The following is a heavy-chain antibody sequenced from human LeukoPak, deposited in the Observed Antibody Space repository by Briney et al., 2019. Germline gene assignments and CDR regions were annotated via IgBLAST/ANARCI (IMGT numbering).Heavy chain of an antibody. CDR2: IKQDGSEK. D-gene: IGHD3-3*01. CDR1: GFTFSSYW. Sequence: GGSLRLSCAASGFTFSSYWMSWVRQAPGKGLEWVANIKQDGSEKYYVDSVKGRFTISRDNAKNSLYLQMNSLRAEDTAVYYCAREYDFWSGYYTGNFDYWGQGTLVTVSS. J-gene: IGHJ4*02. V-gene: IGHV3-7*01. CDR3: AREYDFWSGYYTGNFDY.